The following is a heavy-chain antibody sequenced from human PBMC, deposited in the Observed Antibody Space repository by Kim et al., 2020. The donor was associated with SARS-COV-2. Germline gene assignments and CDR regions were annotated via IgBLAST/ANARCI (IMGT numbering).Heavy chain of an antibody. J-gene: IGHJ6*02. CDR3: ARDLRVVVPATHYYYGMDV. Sequence: SRVTISVDTSKNQFSLKLSSVTAADTAVYYCARDLRVVVPATHYYYGMDVWGQGTTVTVSS. V-gene: IGHV4-59*01. D-gene: IGHD2-2*01.